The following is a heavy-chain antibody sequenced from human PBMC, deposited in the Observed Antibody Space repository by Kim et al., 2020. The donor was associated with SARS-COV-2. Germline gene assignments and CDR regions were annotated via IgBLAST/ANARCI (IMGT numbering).Heavy chain of an antibody. Sequence: GGSLRLSCAASGFTFSSYSMNWVRQAPGKGLEWVSSISSSSSYIYYADSVKGRFTISRDNAKNSLYLQMNSLRAEDTAVYYCARDVCSGGSCYFEYHGGYYGMDVWGQGTTVTVSS. CDR3: ARDVCSGGSCYFEYHGGYYGMDV. CDR2: ISSSSSYI. CDR1: GFTFSSYS. V-gene: IGHV3-21*01. J-gene: IGHJ6*02. D-gene: IGHD2-15*01.